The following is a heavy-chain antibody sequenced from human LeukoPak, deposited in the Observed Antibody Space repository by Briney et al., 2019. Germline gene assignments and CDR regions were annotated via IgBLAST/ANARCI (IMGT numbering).Heavy chain of an antibody. V-gene: IGHV3-23*01. CDR2: ISGGGGST. D-gene: IGHD6-19*01. J-gene: IGHJ1*01. Sequence: PGGSLRLSCAASGFSFSSYAMTWVRQTPGEGLEWVSGISGGGGSTHHADSVKGRFTISRDNSKNTLYLQMNSLRAEDTAVYYCAKATGSGWYGAYFLHWGQGTLVSVSS. CDR1: GFSFSSYA. CDR3: AKATGSGWYGAYFLH.